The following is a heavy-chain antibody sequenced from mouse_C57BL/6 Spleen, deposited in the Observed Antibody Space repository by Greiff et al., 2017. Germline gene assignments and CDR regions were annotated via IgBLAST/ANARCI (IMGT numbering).Heavy chain of an antibody. J-gene: IGHJ2*01. CDR3: ARARQIDDGYYD. V-gene: IGHV1-64*01. Sequence: VQLQQPGAELVKPGASVKLSCKASGYTFTSYWMHWVKQRPGQGLEWIGMIHPTSGSTNYNEKFKSKATLTVDKSSSTAYMQLSSLTSEDAAVYYCARARQIDDGYYDWGQGTTLTVSS. D-gene: IGHD2-3*01. CDR2: IHPTSGST. CDR1: GYTFTSYW.